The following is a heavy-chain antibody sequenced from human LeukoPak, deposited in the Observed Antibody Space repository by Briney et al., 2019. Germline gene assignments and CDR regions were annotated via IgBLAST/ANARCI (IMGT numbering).Heavy chain of an antibody. D-gene: IGHD3-22*01. CDR3: ARLVRRYDSSGYYHYFDY. J-gene: IGHJ4*02. CDR1: GGSLRSYY. Sequence: PSETLSLTCAVSGGSLRSYYWSWIRQPPGKGLEWVGYMYFSGSTNYDPALKSRVTRSVDTSKNQFSLKLSSVTAADTAVYNCARLVRRYDSSGYYHYFDYWGQGTLVTVSS. CDR2: MYFSGST. V-gene: IGHV4-59*01.